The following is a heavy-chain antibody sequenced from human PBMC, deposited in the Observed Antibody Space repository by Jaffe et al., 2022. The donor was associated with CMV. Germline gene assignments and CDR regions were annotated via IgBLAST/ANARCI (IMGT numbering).Heavy chain of an antibody. CDR1: GGSFSGYY. Sequence: QVQLQQWGAGLLKPSETLSLTCAVYGGSFSGYYWSWIRQPPGKGLEWIGEINHSGSTNYNPSLKSRVTISVDTSKNQFSLKLSSVTAADTAVYYCARAHYDFWSGSFGWFDPWGQGTLVTVSS. J-gene: IGHJ5*02. CDR2: INHSGST. D-gene: IGHD3-3*01. V-gene: IGHV4-34*01. CDR3: ARAHYDFWSGSFGWFDP.